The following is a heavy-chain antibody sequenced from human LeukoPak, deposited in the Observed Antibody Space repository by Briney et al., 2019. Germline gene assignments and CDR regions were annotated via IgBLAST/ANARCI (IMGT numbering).Heavy chain of an antibody. CDR3: ARGGVVVTDNWFDP. Sequence: PGGSLRLSCAASGFTFSSYSMNWVRQAPGKGLEWVSYISSSSSTIYYADSVKGRFTISRDNAKNSLYLQMNSLRAEDTAVYYCARGGVVVTDNWFDPWGQGTLVTVSS. V-gene: IGHV3-48*04. CDR2: ISSSSSTI. J-gene: IGHJ5*02. CDR1: GFTFSSYS. D-gene: IGHD3-22*01.